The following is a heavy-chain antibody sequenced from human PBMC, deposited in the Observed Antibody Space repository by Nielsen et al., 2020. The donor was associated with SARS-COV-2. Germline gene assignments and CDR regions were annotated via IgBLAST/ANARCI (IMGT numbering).Heavy chain of an antibody. V-gene: IGHV3-7*03. D-gene: IGHD3-10*01. CDR3: AGDYYGLGYGMDV. J-gene: IGHJ6*02. Sequence: GGSLRLSCAASGFTFSSLWMSWVRQVPGKGLEWVADIKPDGSEKVYVDSVKGRFTISRDNAKNSLYLQMNSLRAEDTAVYYCAGDYYGLGYGMDVWGQGTTVTVSS. CDR2: IKPDGSEK. CDR1: GFTFSSLW.